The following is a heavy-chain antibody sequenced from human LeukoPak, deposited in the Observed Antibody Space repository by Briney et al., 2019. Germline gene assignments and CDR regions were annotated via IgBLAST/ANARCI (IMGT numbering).Heavy chain of an antibody. CDR1: GGSFSGYY. Sequence: SETLSLTCAVYGGSFSGYYWSWIRQPPGKGLEWIGSIYYSGSTYYNPSLKSRVTISVDTSKNQFSLKLSSVTAADTAVYYCASDEGLGFDPWGQGTLVTVSS. CDR2: IYYSGST. V-gene: IGHV4-34*01. J-gene: IGHJ5*02. CDR3: ASDEGLGFDP. D-gene: IGHD6-6*01.